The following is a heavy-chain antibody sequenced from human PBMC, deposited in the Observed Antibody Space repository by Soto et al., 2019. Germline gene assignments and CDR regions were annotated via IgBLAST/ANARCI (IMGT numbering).Heavy chain of an antibody. CDR3: ATGGRQWLVTSDFNY. J-gene: IGHJ4*02. V-gene: IGHV3-30*03. CDR1: GFTFSDYA. Sequence: VQLVESGGGVVQPGRSLRLSCAASGFTFSDYAMHWVRQAPGKGLEWVAVVSHDGRNTHYADSVMGRFTISRDSSKNTVSLEMTSLRAEDTAVYYCATGGRQWLVTSDFNYWGQGALVTVSS. CDR2: VSHDGRNT. D-gene: IGHD6-19*01.